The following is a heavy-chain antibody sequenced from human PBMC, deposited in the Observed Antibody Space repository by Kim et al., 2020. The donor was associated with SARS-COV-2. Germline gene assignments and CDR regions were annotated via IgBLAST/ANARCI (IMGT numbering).Heavy chain of an antibody. V-gene: IGHV3-48*03. CDR3: ARALRSVGCNSAGFDY. D-gene: IGHD2-15*01. J-gene: IGHJ4*02. CDR2: INSDGSTM. Sequence: GGSLRLSCVTSGFTFINYDMNWVRQAPGRGLEWVSYINSDGSTMFYAASVKGRFTISRDNAKNSLYLQVNSLRAEDSAVYYCARALRSVGCNSAGFDYWGQGTLVTVSP. CDR1: GFTFINYD.